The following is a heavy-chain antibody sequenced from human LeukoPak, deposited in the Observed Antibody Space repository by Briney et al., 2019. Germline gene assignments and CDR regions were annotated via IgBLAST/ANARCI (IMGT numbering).Heavy chain of an antibody. CDR3: ARVWVVYTMVREYYFDY. D-gene: IGHD3-10*01. CDR2: INHSGST. J-gene: IGHJ4*02. Sequence: SETLSLTCAVYGGAFSGYYWSWIRQPPGKGLELIGEINHSGSTNYNPSLKSRVTISVDTSKNQFSLKLSSVTAADTAVYYCARVWVVYTMVREYYFDYWGQGTLVTVSS. V-gene: IGHV4-34*01. CDR1: GGAFSGYY.